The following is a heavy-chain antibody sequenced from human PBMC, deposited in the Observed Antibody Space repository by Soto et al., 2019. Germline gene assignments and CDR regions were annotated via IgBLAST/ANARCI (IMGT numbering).Heavy chain of an antibody. D-gene: IGHD2-2*01. CDR2: IYYSGSS. J-gene: IGHJ4*02. CDR1: GGSVSSGDYY. V-gene: IGHV4-30-4*01. Sequence: TLSLTCSVSGGSVSSGDYYWSWIRQPPGKGLDWIGYIYYSGSSYYNPSLKSRVTISVDTSKNQFSLKLTSVTAADTAVYYCARVRVVPAASYFDYWGQGTLVTVSS. CDR3: ARVRVVPAASYFDY.